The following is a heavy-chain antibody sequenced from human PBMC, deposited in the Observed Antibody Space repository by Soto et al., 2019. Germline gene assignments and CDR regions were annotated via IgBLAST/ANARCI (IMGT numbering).Heavy chain of an antibody. CDR3: ARQYCISTSCYYYYGMYV. Sequence: PGESLKISCKGSGYSFTSYWISWVRQMPGKGLEWMGRIDPSDSYTNYSPSFQGHVTISADKSISTAYLQWSSLKASDTAMYYCARQYCISTSCYYYYGMYVCGQGTTVTVS. J-gene: IGHJ6*02. D-gene: IGHD2-2*01. CDR2: IDPSDSYT. CDR1: GYSFTSYW. V-gene: IGHV5-10-1*01.